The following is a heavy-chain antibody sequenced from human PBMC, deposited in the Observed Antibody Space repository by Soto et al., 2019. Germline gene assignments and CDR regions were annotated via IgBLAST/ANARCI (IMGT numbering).Heavy chain of an antibody. CDR2: IYSGGST. CDR1: GFTVSSNY. Sequence: GESLKISCAASGFTVSSNYMSWVRQAPGKGLEWVSVIYSGGSTYYADSVKGRFTISRDNSKNTLYLQMNSLRAEDTAVYYCARDFGITRPYFDYWGQGTLVTVSS. CDR3: ARDFGITRPYFDY. D-gene: IGHD1-20*01. V-gene: IGHV3-66*01. J-gene: IGHJ4*02.